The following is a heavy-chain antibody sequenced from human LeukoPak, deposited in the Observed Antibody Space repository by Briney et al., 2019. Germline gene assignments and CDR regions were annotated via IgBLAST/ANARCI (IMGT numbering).Heavy chain of an antibody. D-gene: IGHD1-1*01. CDR1: GGSISSYY. CDR2: IYTSGSA. J-gene: IGHJ5*02. V-gene: IGHV4-4*09. CDR3: ARQYNWNDVWFDP. Sequence: SETLSLTCTVSGGSISSYYWSWIRQPPGKGLEWIGYIYTSGSANYNPSLKSRVTISVDTSKNQFSLKLSSVTAADTAVYYCARQYNWNDVWFDPWGQGTLVTVSS.